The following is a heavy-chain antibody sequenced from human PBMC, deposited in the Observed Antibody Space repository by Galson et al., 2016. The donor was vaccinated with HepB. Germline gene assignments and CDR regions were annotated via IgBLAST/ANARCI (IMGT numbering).Heavy chain of an antibody. Sequence: PALVKPTQTLTLTCTFSGFSLTTTGMCVSWIRQPPGKALEWLARIDWDADKYYSTSLKTRLAISKDTGKNQVVFTMTNLDPVDTATYYGARTNMVPSHYGLDVWGQGTTVTVSS. CDR3: ARTNMVPSHYGLDV. V-gene: IGHV2-70*11. CDR1: GFSLTTTGMC. CDR2: IDWDADK. D-gene: IGHD4/OR15-4a*01. J-gene: IGHJ6*02.